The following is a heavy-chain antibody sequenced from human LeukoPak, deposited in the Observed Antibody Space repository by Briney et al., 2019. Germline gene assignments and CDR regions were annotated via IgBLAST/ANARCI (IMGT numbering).Heavy chain of an antibody. CDR1: GASIISGGYY. Sequence: SETLSLTCTVSGASIISGGYYWSWIRQHPGKGLEWIGFIYYTGSTYYNPSLKNRLTISIDTSKSQFSLKLTSVTAADTAVYYCARDPIAYCGADCYSDWGQGTLVTVSS. CDR2: IYYTGST. D-gene: IGHD2-21*02. CDR3: ARDPIAYCGADCYSD. V-gene: IGHV4-31*03. J-gene: IGHJ4*02.